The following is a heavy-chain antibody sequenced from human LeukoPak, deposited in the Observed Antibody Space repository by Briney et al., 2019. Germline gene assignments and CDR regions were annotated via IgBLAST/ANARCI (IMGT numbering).Heavy chain of an antibody. CDR2: MNPNSGNT. V-gene: IGHV1-8*01. CDR3: AKTLLPIAVAGTYFDY. J-gene: IGHJ4*02. Sequence: ASVKVSCKASGYTFTSYDINWVQQATGQGLEWMGWMNPNSGNTGYAQKFQGRVTMTRNTSISTAYMELSSLRSEDTAVYYCAKTLLPIAVAGTYFDYWGQGTLVTVSS. CDR1: GYTFTSYD. D-gene: IGHD6-19*01.